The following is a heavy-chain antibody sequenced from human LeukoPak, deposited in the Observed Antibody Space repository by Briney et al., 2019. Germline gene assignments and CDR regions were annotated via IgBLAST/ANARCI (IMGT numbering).Heavy chain of an antibody. Sequence: SETLSLTCTVSVGSISSDSSYWGWIRQPPGKGLEWIGTIYYTGSTYYNSSLKSRVTISVDTSKNQFSLKLSSVTAADTAVYYCARGGWSQDYWGQGTLVTVSS. J-gene: IGHJ4*02. CDR2: IYYTGST. D-gene: IGHD6-19*01. V-gene: IGHV4-39*01. CDR1: VGSISSDSSY. CDR3: ARGGWSQDY.